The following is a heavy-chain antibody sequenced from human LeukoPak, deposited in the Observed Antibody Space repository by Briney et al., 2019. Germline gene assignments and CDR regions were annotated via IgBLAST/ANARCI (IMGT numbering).Heavy chain of an antibody. J-gene: IGHJ4*02. CDR3: AKDPAYYDILAGYYIGRYFDY. CDR2: ISGSGGST. Sequence: PGGSLRLSCAASGFTFSSYAMSWVRQAPGKGLEWVSAISGSGGSTYYADSVKGRFTISRDNSKNTLYLQMNSLRAEDTAVYYCAKDPAYYDILAGYYIGRYFDYWGQGTLVTVSS. CDR1: GFTFSSYA. V-gene: IGHV3-23*01. D-gene: IGHD3-9*01.